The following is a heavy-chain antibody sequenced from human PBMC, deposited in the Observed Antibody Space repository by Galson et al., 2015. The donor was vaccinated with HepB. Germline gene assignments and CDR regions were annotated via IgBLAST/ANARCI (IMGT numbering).Heavy chain of an antibody. CDR3: ARSQPSDSSGWAGAFDI. J-gene: IGHJ3*02. CDR2: IDPSDSYT. V-gene: IGHV5-10-1*01. Sequence: QSGAEVKKPGESLRISCKGSGYSFTSYWISWVRQMPGKGLEWMGRIDPSDSYTNYSPSFQGHVTISADKSISTAYLQWSSLKASDTAMYYCARSQPSDSSGWAGAFDIWGQGTMVTVSS. CDR1: GYSFTSYW. D-gene: IGHD6-19*01.